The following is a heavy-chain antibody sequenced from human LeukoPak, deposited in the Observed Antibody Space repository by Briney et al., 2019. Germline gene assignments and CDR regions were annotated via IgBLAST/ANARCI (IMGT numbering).Heavy chain of an antibody. J-gene: IGHJ4*02. V-gene: IGHV4-34*01. Sequence: SETLSLTCAVYGGSFSGYYWSWIRQPPGKGLEWIGEINHSGSTNYNPSLKSRVTISVDKFKNQFSLRLSSVTAADTAVYYCAQAGAYSSSWYGYWGQGTLVTVSS. CDR2: INHSGST. CDR1: GGSFSGYY. D-gene: IGHD6-13*01. CDR3: AQAGAYSSSWYGY.